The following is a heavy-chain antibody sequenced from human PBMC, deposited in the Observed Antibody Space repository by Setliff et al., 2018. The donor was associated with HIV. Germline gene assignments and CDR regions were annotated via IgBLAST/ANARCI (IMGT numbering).Heavy chain of an antibody. CDR3: ANMQWASNAWYSFDY. V-gene: IGHV3-30*02. Sequence: GGSLRLSCAASGFTFSSYGMHWVRQAPGKGLEWVAFIRYDGSNKYYADSVKGRFTISRDNSKNTLYLQMNSLRAEDTAVYYCANMQWASNAWYSFDYWGQGAPVTVSS. J-gene: IGHJ4*02. D-gene: IGHD6-19*01. CDR1: GFTFSSYG. CDR2: IRYDGSNK.